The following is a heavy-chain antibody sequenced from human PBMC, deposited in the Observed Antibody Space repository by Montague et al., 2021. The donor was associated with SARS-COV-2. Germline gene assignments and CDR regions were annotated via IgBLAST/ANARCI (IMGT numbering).Heavy chain of an antibody. Sequence: SRRLSCAASEFTLGDYAMTWVRQAPGKGLEWVGLIRSKTYGGTTDYAASVRGRFTISRDDSKRIAYMQMSSLKTEDTAVYYCTRVRSNWCRLPYHYYDCWGQGTLVTVSS. V-gene: IGHV3-49*04. CDR3: TRVRSNWCRLPYHYYDC. J-gene: IGHJ4*02. D-gene: IGHD6-13*01. CDR1: EFTLGDYA. CDR2: IRSKTYGGTT.